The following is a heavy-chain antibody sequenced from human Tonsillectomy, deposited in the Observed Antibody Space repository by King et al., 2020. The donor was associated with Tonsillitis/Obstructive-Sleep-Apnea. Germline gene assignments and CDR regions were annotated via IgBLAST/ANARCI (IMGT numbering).Heavy chain of an antibody. CDR2: ISYDGSNK. CDR1: GFTFSSYA. CDR3: ARDKGYPVLRCLAPRGGMDV. J-gene: IGHJ6*02. V-gene: IGHV3-30*04. Sequence: VQLVESGGGVVQPGRSLRLSCAASGFTFSSYAMYWVRQAPGKGLEWVAVISYDGSNKYYADSVKGRFTISRDNSKNTLYLQMNSLRAEDTAVYYCARDKGYPVLRCLAPRGGMDVWGQGTTVTVSS. D-gene: IGHD3-3*01.